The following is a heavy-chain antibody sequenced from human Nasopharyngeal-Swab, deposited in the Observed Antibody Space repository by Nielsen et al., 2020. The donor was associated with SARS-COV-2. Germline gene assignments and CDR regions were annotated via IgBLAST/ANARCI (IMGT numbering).Heavy chain of an antibody. CDR3: ARDLGLDYYYYGMDV. J-gene: IGHJ6*02. V-gene: IGHV3-74*01. CDR1: GFTFSSYW. CDR2: INSDGSST. Sequence: GESLKISCAASGFTFSSYWMHWVRQAPGKGLVWVSRINSDGSSTSYVDSVKGRFTISRDNAKNTLYLQMNSLRAEDTAVYYCARDLGLDYYYYGMDVWGQGTTVTVSS.